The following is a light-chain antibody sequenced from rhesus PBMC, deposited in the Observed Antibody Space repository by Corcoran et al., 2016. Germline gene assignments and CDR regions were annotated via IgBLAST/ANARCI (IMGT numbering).Light chain of an antibody. J-gene: IGKJ4*01. V-gene: IGKV1S12*01. CDR3: QHYDDNPRT. Sequence: DIQMTQSQSALSASVGDRVTISCRASQNIDSTLAWYQPKQGKAPKLLIYAASSLQPGIPSRFSGRGSGTDFTLPISSLLPEDSAAYYCQHYDDNPRTFGGGTKVELK. CDR1: QNIDST. CDR2: AAS.